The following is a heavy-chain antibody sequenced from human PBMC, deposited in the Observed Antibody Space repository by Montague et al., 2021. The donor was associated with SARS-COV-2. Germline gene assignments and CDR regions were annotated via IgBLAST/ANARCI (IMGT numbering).Heavy chain of an antibody. J-gene: IGHJ6*02. D-gene: IGHD6-13*01. CDR2: ISDSGRT. CDR3: TRDRGIAGTDNYYYGMDV. CDR1: GDSIRSYH. Sequence: SETLSLTCTVSGDSIRSYHWTWIRQPPGKGLEWIGRISDSGRTIYNPSLKSRVTISVDTSKNQFFLNLRSMVAADTAIYYCTRDRGIAGTDNYYYGMDVWGPGTTVTVSS. V-gene: IGHV4-59*13.